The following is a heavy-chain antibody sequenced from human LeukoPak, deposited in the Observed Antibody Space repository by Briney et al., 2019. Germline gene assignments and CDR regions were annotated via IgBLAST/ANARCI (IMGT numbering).Heavy chain of an antibody. Sequence: PGGSLRLSCAASGFTFSSYWMSWVRQAPGKGLEWVANIKQDGSETYYVDSVKGRFTISRDNAKNSLYLQMNSLRAEDTAVYYCARVAGGIYSSGWYGTMWFDPWGQGTLVTVSS. CDR3: ARVAGGIYSSGWYGTMWFDP. D-gene: IGHD6-19*01. V-gene: IGHV3-7*01. CDR1: GFTFSSYW. CDR2: IKQDGSET. J-gene: IGHJ5*02.